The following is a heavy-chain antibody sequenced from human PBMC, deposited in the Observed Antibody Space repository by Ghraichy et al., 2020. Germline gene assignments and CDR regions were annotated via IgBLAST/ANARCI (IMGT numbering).Heavy chain of an antibody. V-gene: IGHV4-34*01. CDR2: INENGGT. D-gene: IGHD6-13*01. CDR1: GGSFSGYA. J-gene: IGHJ4*02. Sequence: SETLSLTCAVHGGSFSGYAWSWIRQSPGRGLEWIGEINENGGTNFNPSLEGRATISVDTSRIQFSLNLESVTAADTAIDYCARGLTARAAAGTFDAWGQEIRVSV. CDR3: ARGLTARAAAGTFDA.